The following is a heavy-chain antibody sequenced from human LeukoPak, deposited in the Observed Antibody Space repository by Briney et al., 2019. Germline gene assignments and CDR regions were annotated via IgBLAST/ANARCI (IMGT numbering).Heavy chain of an antibody. CDR2: MSFDESNK. V-gene: IGHV3-30*18. CDR1: GFSFSRSG. J-gene: IGHJ3*02. Sequence: GGSLRLSCTASGFSFSRSGMHWVRQAPDKGLEWVAVMSFDESNKFYTDSVKGRFTISRDNSKNTLYLQMNSLRVEDTAVYYCAKGMWVVRGVIGDAFDIWGQGTMVTVSS. D-gene: IGHD3-10*01. CDR3: AKGMWVVRGVIGDAFDI.